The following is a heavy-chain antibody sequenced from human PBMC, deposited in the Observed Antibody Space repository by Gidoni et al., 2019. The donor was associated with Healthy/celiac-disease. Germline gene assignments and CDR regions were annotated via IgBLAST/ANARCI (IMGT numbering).Heavy chain of an antibody. V-gene: IGHV2-5*01. Sequence: TLTDSGPTPVPPTQTLTLTCTFSAFSLSTSVVGVGWIRQPPGKALEWLALIYWNDDKRYSPSQKSRLTITKDTSKNQVVHTMTNMDPVDTATYCGGHRQGRYFFDYWGQGTLVTVSS. J-gene: IGHJ4*02. D-gene: IGHD3-9*01. CDR3: GHRQGRYFFDY. CDR1: AFSLSTSVVG. CDR2: IYWNDDK.